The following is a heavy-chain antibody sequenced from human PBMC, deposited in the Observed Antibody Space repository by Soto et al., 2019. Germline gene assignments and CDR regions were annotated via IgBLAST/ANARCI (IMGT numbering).Heavy chain of an antibody. Sequence: QVQLQQWGAGLLKPSETLSLTCAVYGGSLSGYYWSWIRQTPGKGLEWIGEINHSGSTKYNPSLKSPVSMSVDTSRNPFSLKLSSVTAADTAVYYCGSPGYVDYGGQGTLVTVSS. D-gene: IGHD2-2*01. CDR1: GGSLSGYY. V-gene: IGHV4-34*01. CDR2: INHSGST. CDR3: GSPGYVDY. J-gene: IGHJ4*02.